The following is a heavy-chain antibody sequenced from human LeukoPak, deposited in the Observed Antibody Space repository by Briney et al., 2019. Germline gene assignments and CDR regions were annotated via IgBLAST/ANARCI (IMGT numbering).Heavy chain of an antibody. J-gene: IGHJ2*01. CDR3: ARLRRGGDWYFDL. CDR1: DDSISSYY. Sequence: SEALSLTCTVSDDSISSYYWSWIRQPPGKGLEWIGYVHSSGVSNYNPSLKSRVTTSVDTSKNQLSLKLSSVTAADTAEYYCARLRRGGDWYFDLWGRGTLVTVSS. CDR2: VHSSGVS. D-gene: IGHD1-26*01. V-gene: IGHV4-4*09.